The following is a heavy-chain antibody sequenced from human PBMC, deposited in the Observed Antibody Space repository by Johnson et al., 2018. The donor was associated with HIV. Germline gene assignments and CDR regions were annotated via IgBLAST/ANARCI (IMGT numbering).Heavy chain of an antibody. V-gene: IGHV3-30*02. CDR1: GFPFRSYG. Sequence: QVQLVESGGGVVQPGGSLRLSCSASGFPFRSYGMDWVRMAPGKGMEWVSFIRYDGSNNYYADSVQGRLTISRENSTNTLYLQMHSLRVEDTAVYYCARASDAFDIWSQGTMVTVSS. CDR2: IRYDGSNN. CDR3: ARASDAFDI. J-gene: IGHJ3*02.